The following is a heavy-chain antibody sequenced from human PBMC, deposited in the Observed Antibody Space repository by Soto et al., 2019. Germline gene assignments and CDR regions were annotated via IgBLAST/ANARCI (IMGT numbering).Heavy chain of an antibody. V-gene: IGHV1-69*12. J-gene: IGHJ4*02. D-gene: IGHD6-13*01. CDR2: IIPIFGTA. CDR3: ARGHGWESSSWFLHFDY. CDR1: GGTFSSYA. Sequence: QVQLVQSGAEVKKPGSSVKVSCKASGGTFSSYAISWVRQAPGQGLEWMGGIIPIFGTANYAQKFQGRVTITADESTSTAYMELSSLRSEDTVVYYCARGHGWESSSWFLHFDYWGQGTLVTVSS.